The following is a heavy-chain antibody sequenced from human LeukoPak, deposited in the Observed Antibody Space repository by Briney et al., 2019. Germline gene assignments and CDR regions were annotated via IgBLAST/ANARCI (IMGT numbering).Heavy chain of an antibody. V-gene: IGHV3-53*01. D-gene: IGHD4-23*01. Sequence: PGGSLRLSCAASGFTVSSNYMGWVRQAPGKGLEWVSVIYSGGSTYYADSVKGRFTISRDNSKNTLYLQMNSLRAEDTAVYYCARSPDYGGNPDYYYYYYMDVWGKGTTVTVSS. J-gene: IGHJ6*03. CDR1: GFTVSSNY. CDR2: IYSGGST. CDR3: ARSPDYGGNPDYYYYYYMDV.